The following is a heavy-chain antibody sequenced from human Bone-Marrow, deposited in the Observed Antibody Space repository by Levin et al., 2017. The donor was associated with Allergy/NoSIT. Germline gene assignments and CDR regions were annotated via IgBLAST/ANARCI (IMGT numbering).Heavy chain of an antibody. Sequence: ASVKVSCKTSGYNFNSYFIYWVRRAPGQGLEWMGIINPYDGTTTYAQKFQGRLTVTSDRSTSSLYMDLSSLRSEDTALYYCARGGYGADLFDYWGQGTLVTVSS. V-gene: IGHV1-46*02. CDR2: INPYDGTT. CDR3: ARGGYGADLFDY. CDR1: GYNFNSYF. D-gene: IGHD4-17*01. J-gene: IGHJ4*02.